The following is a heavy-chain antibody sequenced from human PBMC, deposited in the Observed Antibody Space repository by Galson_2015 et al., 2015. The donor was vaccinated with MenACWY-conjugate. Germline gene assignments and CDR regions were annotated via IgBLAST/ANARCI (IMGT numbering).Heavy chain of an antibody. CDR3: ARSSVTFDSSGYYYVL. V-gene: IGHV3-21*01. Sequence: SLRLSCAASGFIFSSYCMNWVRQAPGKGLEWVSSISSSSSYIYYADSEKGRFTISRDNARNSLYLQMNSLRAEDTAVYYCARSSVTFDSSGYYYVLGGQGTQVTVSS. CDR1: GFIFSSYC. CDR2: ISSSSSYI. D-gene: IGHD3-22*01. J-gene: IGHJ4*02.